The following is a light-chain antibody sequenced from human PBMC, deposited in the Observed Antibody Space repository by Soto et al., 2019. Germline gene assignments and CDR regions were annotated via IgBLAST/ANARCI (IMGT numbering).Light chain of an antibody. CDR3: SSYTSSSTRCV. CDR2: DVS. V-gene: IGLV2-14*01. Sequence: QSVLTQPVSVSGSPGQSITISCTGTSSDVGGYNYVSWYQQHPGKAPKLMIYDVSNRPSGVSNRFSGSKSGNTASLTISGLQAEDEADYYCSSYTSSSTRCVFGTGTKVTVL. J-gene: IGLJ1*01. CDR1: SSDVGGYNY.